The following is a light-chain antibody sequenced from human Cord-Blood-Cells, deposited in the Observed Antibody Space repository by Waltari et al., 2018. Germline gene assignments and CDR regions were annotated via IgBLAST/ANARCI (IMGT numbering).Light chain of an antibody. J-gene: IGKJ2*01. CDR3: QQSYSTPRT. V-gene: IGKV1-39*01. CDR2: AAS. CDR1: QSISSY. Sequence: DFQMTQSPSSLSASVGDRVTITCRASQSISSYLNWYKQKPGKAPKLLIYAASSLQSGVPSRFSGSGSGTDFTLTISSLQPEDFATYYCQQSYSTPRTFGQGTKLEIK.